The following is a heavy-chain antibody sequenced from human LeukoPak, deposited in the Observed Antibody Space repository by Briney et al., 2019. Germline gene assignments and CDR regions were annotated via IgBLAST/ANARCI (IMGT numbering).Heavy chain of an antibody. CDR3: ARDANRGGEFDL. D-gene: IGHD2/OR15-2a*01. CDR1: GFTFSTYW. J-gene: IGHJ5*02. V-gene: IGHV3-7*01. Sequence: GGSLRLSCAASGFTFSTYWMNWVRQPPGKGLEWVAKIKFDGSETFYVDSAKGRFTISRDDAKNLLYLQMNTLRAEDTAVYYCARDANRGGEFDLWGQGTLVTVSS. CDR2: IKFDGSET.